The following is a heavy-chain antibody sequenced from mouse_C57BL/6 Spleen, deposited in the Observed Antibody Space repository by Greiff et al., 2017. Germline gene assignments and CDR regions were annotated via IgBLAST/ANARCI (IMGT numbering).Heavy chain of an antibody. CDR3: EGREEALRGDYLAWFAY. CDR1: GYTFTEYT. CDR2: FYPGSGSI. Sequence: QVQLQQSGAELVKPGASVKLSCKASGYTFTEYTIHWVKQRPGQGLEWIGGFYPGSGSIKYNENFKDKATLTADKSSRTVYMVHSSLTSEDTEVNFCEGREEALRGDYLAWFAYWGQGTLVTVS. D-gene: IGHD2-13*01. V-gene: IGHV1-62-2*01. J-gene: IGHJ3*01.